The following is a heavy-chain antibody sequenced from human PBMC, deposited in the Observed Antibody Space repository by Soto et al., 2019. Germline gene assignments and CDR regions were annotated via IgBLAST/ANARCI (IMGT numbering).Heavy chain of an antibody. CDR3: ARQGLAEYSSSAYFDY. Sequence: PGESLKISCKGSGYSFTSYWIGWVRQMPGKGLEWMGIIYPGDSDTRYSPSFQGQVTISADKSISTAYLQWSSLKASDTAMYYCARQGLAEYSSSAYFDYWGQGTLVTVSS. CDR2: IYPGDSDT. J-gene: IGHJ4*02. D-gene: IGHD6-6*01. CDR1: GYSFTSYW. V-gene: IGHV5-51*01.